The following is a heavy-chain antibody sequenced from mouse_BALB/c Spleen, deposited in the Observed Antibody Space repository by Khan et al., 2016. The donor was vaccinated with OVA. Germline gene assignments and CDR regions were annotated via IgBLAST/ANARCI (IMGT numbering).Heavy chain of an antibody. J-gene: IGHJ4*01. D-gene: IGHD2-10*01. CDR3: ARPPYLSYTLDY. Sequence: QIQLVQSGPELKKPGETVKISCKASGYTFTSYGMNWVKQSPGKALRWMGWINTYTGEATYTDDFKGRFAFSLETSASTAYLQINNLKNEDTATYFCARPPYLSYTLDYWGQGTSVTVS. CDR2: INTYTGEA. CDR1: GYTFTSYG. V-gene: IGHV9-3-1*01.